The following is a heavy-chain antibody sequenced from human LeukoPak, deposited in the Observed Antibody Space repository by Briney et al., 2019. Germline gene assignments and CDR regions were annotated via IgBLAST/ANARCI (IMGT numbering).Heavy chain of an antibody. CDR2: IIPIFGTA. J-gene: IGHJ6*03. Sequence: ASVKASCKASGGTFSSYAIRWVRQAPGQGLEWMGGIIPIFGTANHAQKFQGRVTISADKSTSTDYMELSSLRSEDTAVYYCARELFAYSNSGAGAHMDGWGKGTTVTVSS. D-gene: IGHD4-11*01. CDR3: ARELFAYSNSGAGAHMDG. CDR1: GGTFSSYA. V-gene: IGHV1-69*06.